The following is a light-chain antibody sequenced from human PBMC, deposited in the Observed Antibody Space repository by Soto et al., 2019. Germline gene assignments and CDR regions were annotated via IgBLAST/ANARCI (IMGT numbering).Light chain of an antibody. CDR1: QSVGTN. V-gene: IGKV3-15*01. CDR2: AAS. CDR3: QQYNTWP. J-gene: IGKJ5*01. Sequence: EIVVTQSPATLSVSPGERATLSSRASQSVGTNLPWYQQKPGQAPRLLIYAASTSATGIPARFSGSGSGTDFTLTTSSLQSADFAVYCCQQYNTWPFGQGHDWRL.